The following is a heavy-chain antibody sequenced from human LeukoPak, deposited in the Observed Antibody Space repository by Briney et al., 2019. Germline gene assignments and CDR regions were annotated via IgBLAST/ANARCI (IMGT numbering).Heavy chain of an antibody. CDR1: GFTFDDYA. V-gene: IGHV3-43*02. D-gene: IGHD2-2*01. CDR3: ATDFFYSTNWHSFDP. CDR2: ISGDGDDT. Sequence: PGGSLRLSCTVSGFTFDDYAMHWVRQVPGKGLEWVSLISGDGDDTYYADSVKGRFTISRDNRKNSLYLQMSNLRIEDTALYYCATDFFYSTNWHSFDPGGQGTLVTVSS. J-gene: IGHJ5*02.